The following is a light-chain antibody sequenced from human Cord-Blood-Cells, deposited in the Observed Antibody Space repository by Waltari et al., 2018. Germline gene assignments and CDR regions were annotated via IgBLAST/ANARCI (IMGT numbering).Light chain of an antibody. Sequence: QSALTQPASVSRSPGQSITISCTGTSSDVGGYNYVSWYQQHPGKAPKRMIYDVSNRPSGVSNRFSGSKSGNTASLTISGLQAEDEADYYCSSYTSSSTLVFGTGTKVTVL. V-gene: IGLV2-14*01. CDR1: SSDVGGYNY. J-gene: IGLJ1*01. CDR2: DVS. CDR3: SSYTSSSTLV.